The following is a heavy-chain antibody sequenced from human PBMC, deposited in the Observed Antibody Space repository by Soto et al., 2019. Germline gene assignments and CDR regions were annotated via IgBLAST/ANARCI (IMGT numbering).Heavy chain of an antibody. CDR3: ARGIAAAGYYYYYYMDV. V-gene: IGHV4-34*01. J-gene: IGHJ6*03. Sequence: QVQLQQWGAGLLKPSETLSLTCAVYGGSFSGYYWSWIRQPPGKGLEWIGEINHSGSTNYNPSLKSRVTISVDTSKNQFSLELSSVTAADTAVYYCARGIAAAGYYYYYYMDVWGKGTTVTVSS. CDR1: GGSFSGYY. CDR2: INHSGST. D-gene: IGHD6-13*01.